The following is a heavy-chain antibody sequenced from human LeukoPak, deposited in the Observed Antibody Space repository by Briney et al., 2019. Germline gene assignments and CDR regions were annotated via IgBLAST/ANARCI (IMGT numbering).Heavy chain of an antibody. J-gene: IGHJ5*02. Sequence: SESLSLTCTVSGGSISSGSYYWSWIRQPAGKGLEWIGRIYTSGSTNYNPSLKSRVTISVDTSKNQFSLKLSSVTAADTAVYYCARVAAVAGTGNWFDPWGQGTLVTVSS. D-gene: IGHD6-19*01. CDR2: IYTSGST. V-gene: IGHV4-61*02. CDR3: ARVAAVAGTGNWFDP. CDR1: GGSISSGSYY.